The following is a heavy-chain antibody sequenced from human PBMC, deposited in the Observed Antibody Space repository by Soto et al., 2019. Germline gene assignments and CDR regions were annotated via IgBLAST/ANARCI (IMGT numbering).Heavy chain of an antibody. J-gene: IGHJ4*02. CDR2: ISYDGSNK. CDR3: ARDQYDILTGPNY. D-gene: IGHD3-9*01. Sequence: GGSLRLSCAASGFTFSSYAMHWVRQAPGKGLEWVAVISYDGSNKYYADSVKRRFTISRDNSKNTLYLQMNGLRPEDAVVYYCARDQYDILTGPNYWGQGTLVNVSS. V-gene: IGHV3-30-3*01. CDR1: GFTFSSYA.